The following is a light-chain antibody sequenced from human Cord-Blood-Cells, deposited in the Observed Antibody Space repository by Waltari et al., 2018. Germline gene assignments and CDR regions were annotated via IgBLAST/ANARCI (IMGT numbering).Light chain of an antibody. CDR2: AAS. J-gene: IGKJ4*01. Sequence: DIQMTQSPSSLSASVGDRVTITCRASQSISSYLNWYQQNTGKDPKLLIYAASSLQSGVPSRFSGSGSGTDFTLTISSLQPEDFATYYCQQSYSTPLSFGGGTKVEIK. CDR3: QQSYSTPLS. CDR1: QSISSY. V-gene: IGKV1-39*01.